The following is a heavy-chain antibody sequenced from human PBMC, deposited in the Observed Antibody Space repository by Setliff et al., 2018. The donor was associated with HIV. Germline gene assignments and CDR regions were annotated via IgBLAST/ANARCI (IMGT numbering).Heavy chain of an antibody. CDR1: GASINSGSHY. D-gene: IGHD1-26*01. CDR3: ARGWPNGGNIVGDYYYYYMDV. CDR2: IYYSGTT. Sequence: PSETLSLTCSVSGASINSGSHYWTWIRQRPGRGLGWIGYIYYSGTTYYNPSLKTRLAMSLDTSKNQFSLRLRSVTAADTAVYYCARGWPNGGNIVGDYYYYYMDVWGKGTTVTVS. J-gene: IGHJ6*03. V-gene: IGHV4-31*03.